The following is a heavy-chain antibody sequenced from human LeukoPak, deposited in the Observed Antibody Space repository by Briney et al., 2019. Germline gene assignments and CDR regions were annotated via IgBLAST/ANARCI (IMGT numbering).Heavy chain of an antibody. CDR3: ARGGYYGSGSLMVNWFDP. CDR1: GGTFSSYA. CDR2: IIPIFGTA. J-gene: IGHJ5*02. D-gene: IGHD3-10*01. Sequence: ASVKVSCKASGGTFSSYAISWVRQAPGQGLELMGRIIPIFGTANYAQKFQGRVTITTDESTSTAYMELSSLRSEDTAVYYCARGGYYGSGSLMVNWFDPWGQGTPVTVSS. V-gene: IGHV1-69*05.